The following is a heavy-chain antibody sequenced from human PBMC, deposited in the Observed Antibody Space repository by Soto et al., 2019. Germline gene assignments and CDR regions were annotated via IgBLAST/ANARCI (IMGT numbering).Heavy chain of an antibody. V-gene: IGHV4-30-2*01. CDR2: IYHSGST. Sequence: SETLSLTCAVSGGSISSGGYSWSWIRQPPGKGLEWIGYIYHSGSTYYNPSLKSRVTISVDRSKNQFSLKLSSVPAFFTSVYYCPRVTSPWAQGSLVTVSS. J-gene: IGHJ5*02. D-gene: IGHD2-2*01. CDR1: GGSISSGGYS. CDR3: PRVTSP.